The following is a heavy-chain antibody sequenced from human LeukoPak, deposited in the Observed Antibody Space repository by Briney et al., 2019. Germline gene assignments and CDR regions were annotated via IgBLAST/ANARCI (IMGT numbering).Heavy chain of an antibody. J-gene: IGHJ6*02. Sequence: SETLSLTCTVSGGSISSYYWSWIRQPPGKGLEWIGYIYYSGSTNYNPSLKGRVTISVDTSKNQFSLKLSSVTAADTAVYYCARAQGITIFGADYYYGMDVWGQGTTVTVSS. CDR1: GGSISSYY. V-gene: IGHV4-59*01. CDR3: ARAQGITIFGADYYYGMDV. CDR2: IYYSGST. D-gene: IGHD3-3*01.